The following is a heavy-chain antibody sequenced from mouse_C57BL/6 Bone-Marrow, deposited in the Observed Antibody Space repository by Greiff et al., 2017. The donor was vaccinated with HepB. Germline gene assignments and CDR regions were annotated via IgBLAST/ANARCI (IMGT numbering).Heavy chain of an antibody. Sequence: VQLKESGPVLVKPGASVKMSCKASGYTFTDYYMNWVKQSHGKSLEWIGVINPYNGGTSYNQKFKGKATLTVDKSSSTAYMELNSLISEDSAVYYCARNGEGFDYWGQGTTLTVSS. CDR1: GYTFTDYY. CDR3: ARNGEGFDY. V-gene: IGHV1-19*01. CDR2: INPYNGGT. J-gene: IGHJ2*01.